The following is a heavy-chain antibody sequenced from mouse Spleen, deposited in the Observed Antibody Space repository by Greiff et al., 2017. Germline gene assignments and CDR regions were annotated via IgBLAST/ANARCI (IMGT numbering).Heavy chain of an antibody. CDR1: GYAFSSYW. CDR2: IYPGDGDT. V-gene: IGHV1-80*01. CDR3: SRFGELAY. Sequence: QVQLQQSGAELVRPGSSVKISCKASGYAFSSYWMNWVKQRPGQGLEWIGQIYPGDGDTNYNGKFQGKATLTADKSSSTAYMQLSSLTSEDSAVYFCSRFGELAYWGQGTLVTSSA. J-gene: IGHJ3*01.